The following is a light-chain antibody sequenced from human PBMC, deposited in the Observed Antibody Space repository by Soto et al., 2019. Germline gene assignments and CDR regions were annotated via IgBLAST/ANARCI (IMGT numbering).Light chain of an antibody. CDR2: TVS. Sequence: DIQMTQSPSSVSASVGDRVTITCRASQGISTSLAWYQQKPGAAPKLLMYTVSSLQDGVPSRFSGSGSGTDFTLTISSPQPEDFATYYCQHSKTNSLPITFGQGTRLEIK. J-gene: IGKJ5*01. V-gene: IGKV1-12*01. CDR1: QGISTS. CDR3: QHSKTNSLPIT.